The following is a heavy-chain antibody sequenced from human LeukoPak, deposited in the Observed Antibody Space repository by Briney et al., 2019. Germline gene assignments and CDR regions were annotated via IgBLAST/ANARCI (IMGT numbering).Heavy chain of an antibody. D-gene: IGHD3-10*01. CDR2: ISGSGGST. J-gene: IGHJ4*02. CDR1: GFTFSSYA. Sequence: GGSLRLSCAASGFTFSSYAMSWVRQAPGKGLEWVSAISGSGGSTYYADSVKGRFTISRDNAKNTLYLQMNSLRTEDSALYYCVVDLSGSADYWGQGTLVTVSS. CDR3: VVDLSGSADY. V-gene: IGHV3-23*01.